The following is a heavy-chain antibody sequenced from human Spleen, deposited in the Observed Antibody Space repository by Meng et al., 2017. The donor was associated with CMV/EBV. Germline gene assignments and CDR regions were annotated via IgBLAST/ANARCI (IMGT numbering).Heavy chain of an antibody. CDR1: GCSFSPYS. V-gene: IGHV3-21*01. Sequence: SGCSFSPYSMDWGRQAPGKGLEWVSTIESRSTYIYYADSVKGRFNISRDNTKNSVYLQMNSLRAEDTAVYYCTKNYYDSSGYFPPPDYWGQRTLVTVSS. D-gene: IGHD3-22*01. CDR3: TKNYYDSSGYFPPPDY. J-gene: IGHJ4*02. CDR2: IESRSTYI.